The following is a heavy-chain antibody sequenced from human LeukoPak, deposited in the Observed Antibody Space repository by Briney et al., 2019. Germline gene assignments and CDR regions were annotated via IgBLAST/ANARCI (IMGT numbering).Heavy chain of an antibody. Sequence: SETLSLTCAVYGGSFRGYYWSWIRQPPGKGLEWIGEINHSGSTNYNPSLNSRVTISVDTSKNQFSLKLSSVTAADTAVYYCAMPDYGSGSFPYMDVWGKGTTVTVSS. J-gene: IGHJ6*03. CDR2: INHSGST. D-gene: IGHD3-10*01. CDR1: GGSFRGYY. CDR3: AMPDYGSGSFPYMDV. V-gene: IGHV4-34*01.